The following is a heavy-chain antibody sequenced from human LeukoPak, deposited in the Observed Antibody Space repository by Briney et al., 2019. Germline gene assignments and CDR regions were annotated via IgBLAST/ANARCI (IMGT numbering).Heavy chain of an antibody. J-gene: IGHJ4*02. CDR1: GLTFTDFW. V-gene: IGHV3-7*01. Sequence: GGSLRLSCAASGLTFTDFWMNWVRLAPGRGLEWLANIKPDGNEKYYVDSVKGRFAISRDNAKNEVYLEMNSLRAEDTGVDSCSGRVSSRSPRAYWGQGTLVRVSS. CDR2: IKPDGNEK. CDR3: SGRVSSRSPRAY. D-gene: IGHD2-2*01.